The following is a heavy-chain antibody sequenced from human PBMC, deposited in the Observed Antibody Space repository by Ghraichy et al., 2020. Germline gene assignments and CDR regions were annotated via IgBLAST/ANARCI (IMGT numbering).Heavy chain of an antibody. CDR1: GFTFSSYA. Sequence: GSLRLSCAASGFTFSSYAMHWVRQAPGKGLEWVAVISYDGSNKYYADSVKGRFTISRDNSKNTLYLQMNSLRAEDTAVYYCARSLVVVTPDFAFDIWGQGTMVTVSS. CDR3: ARSLVVVTPDFAFDI. CDR2: ISYDGSNK. D-gene: IGHD3-22*01. J-gene: IGHJ3*02. V-gene: IGHV3-30*04.